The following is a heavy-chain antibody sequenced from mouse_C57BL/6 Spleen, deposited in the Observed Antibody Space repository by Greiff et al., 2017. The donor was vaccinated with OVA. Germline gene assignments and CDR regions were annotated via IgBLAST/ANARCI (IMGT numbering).Heavy chain of an antibody. Sequence: EVKLVESGGGLVKPGGSLKLSCAASGFTFSSYAMSWVRQTPEKRLEWVATISDGGSYTYYPDNVKGRFTISRDNAKNNLYLQMSHLKSEDTAMYYCAREDSNYVNYAMDYWGQGTSVTVSS. CDR1: GFTFSSYA. CDR3: AREDSNYVNYAMDY. V-gene: IGHV5-4*01. CDR2: ISDGGSYT. J-gene: IGHJ4*01. D-gene: IGHD2-5*01.